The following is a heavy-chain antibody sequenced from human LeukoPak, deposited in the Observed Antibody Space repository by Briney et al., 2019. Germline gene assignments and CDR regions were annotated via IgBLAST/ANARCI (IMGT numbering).Heavy chain of an antibody. CDR1: GFTFSDYY. J-gene: IGHJ6*02. CDR3: ARDVSDYYDNSGYYYYYYGMDV. V-gene: IGHV3-11*01. CDR2: ISSSGSTI. Sequence: PGGSLRLSCAASGFTFSDYYMSWIRQAPGKGLEWVSYISSSGSTIYYADSVKGRFTISRDNAKNSLYLQMNSLRAEDTAVYYCARDVSDYYDNSGYYYYYYGMDVWGQGTTVTVSS. D-gene: IGHD3-22*01.